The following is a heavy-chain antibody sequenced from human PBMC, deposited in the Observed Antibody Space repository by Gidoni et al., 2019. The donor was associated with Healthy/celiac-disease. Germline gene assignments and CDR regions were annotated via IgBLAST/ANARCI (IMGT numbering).Heavy chain of an antibody. CDR3: ARHPKGIAARPFWIDY. D-gene: IGHD6-6*01. Sequence: EVQLVQSGAEVKKPGESLKISCKGSGYSFTSYWIGWVRQMPGKGREWMGSIYPGDSDTRYSPSFQGQVTISADKSISTAYLQWSSLKASDTAMYYCARHPKGIAARPFWIDYWGQGTLVTVSS. CDR1: GYSFTSYW. V-gene: IGHV5-51*01. J-gene: IGHJ4*02. CDR2: IYPGDSDT.